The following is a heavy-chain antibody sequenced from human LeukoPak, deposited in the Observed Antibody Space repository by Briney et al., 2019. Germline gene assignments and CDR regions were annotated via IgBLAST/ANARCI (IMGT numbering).Heavy chain of an antibody. CDR2: IRSKRNNYAT. CDR3: SRLEDSSPIEVALDI. V-gene: IGHV3-73*01. D-gene: IGHD6-13*01. J-gene: IGHJ3*02. Sequence: GGSLKLSCAASGLTFSGSIMHWVRQAAGKGLEWVGRIRSKRNNYATAYAASVKGRFTISRDDSKNTAYLHMDSLKTEDTALYYCSRLEDSSPIEVALDIWGQGTVVTVSS. CDR1: GLTFSGSI.